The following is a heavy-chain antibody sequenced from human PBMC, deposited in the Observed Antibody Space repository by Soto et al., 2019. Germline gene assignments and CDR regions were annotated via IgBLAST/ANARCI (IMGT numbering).Heavy chain of an antibody. J-gene: IGHJ4*02. CDR1: GVIFNSYG. CDR3: ARDAKYSSVFDY. CDR2: ISSDGNDK. V-gene: IGHV3-30-3*01. D-gene: IGHD1-26*01. Sequence: QVHLVESGGGVVLPARSLRLSCVASGVIFNSYGFHWVRQAPGRGLEGVAAISSDGNDKNYADSVKGRFTISRDNSNNTLFLQMDSLKPEDTALYYCARDAKYSSVFDYWGQGSLVTVSS.